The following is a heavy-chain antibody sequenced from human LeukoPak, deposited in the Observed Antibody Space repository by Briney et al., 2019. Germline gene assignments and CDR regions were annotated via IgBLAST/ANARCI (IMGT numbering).Heavy chain of an antibody. V-gene: IGHV1-18*01. Sequence: GASVKVSCKVFGHTFKNYHISWVRQAPGEGLEWMGWSSAYDRNTNYAHQFRGRVTMTTDTSTSTAYMELASLRSDDTAVYYCASLTIVTRSPWSSGPKKICQEVNWVDPCGQGTLVIVSS. D-gene: IGHD4/OR15-4a*01. CDR3: ASLTIVTRSPWSSGPKKICQEVNWVDP. J-gene: IGHJ5*02. CDR1: GHTFKNYH. CDR2: SSAYDRNT.